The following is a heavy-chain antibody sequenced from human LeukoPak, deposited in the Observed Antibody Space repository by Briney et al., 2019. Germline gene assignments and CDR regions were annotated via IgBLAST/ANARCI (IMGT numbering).Heavy chain of an antibody. CDR3: AKASSYYDSSGRLFDY. CDR2: ISGSGGST. Sequence: GGSLRLSCAASGFTFSNHDMSWVRQAPGKGLEWVSAISGSGGSTYYADSVKGRFTISRDNSKNTLYLQMNSLRAEDTAVYYCAKASSYYDSSGRLFDYWGQGTLVTVSS. D-gene: IGHD3-22*01. J-gene: IGHJ4*02. V-gene: IGHV3-23*01. CDR1: GFTFSNHD.